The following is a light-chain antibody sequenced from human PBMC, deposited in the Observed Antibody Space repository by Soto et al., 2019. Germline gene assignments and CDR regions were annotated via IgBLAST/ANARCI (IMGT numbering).Light chain of an antibody. CDR1: QSVSSSY. Sequence: EIVLTQSPGTLSLSPGERATLSCRASQSVSSSYLAWYQQKPGQAPRLLIYGASSRATGIPDRFSGSGSGTDFTLNISRLETEEFAVYYCQQYGSSTSFGPGTKVDIK. CDR3: QQYGSSTS. V-gene: IGKV3-20*01. CDR2: GAS. J-gene: IGKJ3*01.